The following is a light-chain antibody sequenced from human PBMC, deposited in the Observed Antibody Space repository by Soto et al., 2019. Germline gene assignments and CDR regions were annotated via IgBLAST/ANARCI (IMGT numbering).Light chain of an antibody. CDR2: DVT. Sequence: QSALTQPRSVSGSPGQSVTISCTGTSSDVGGYNYVSWYQQHPGKAPKFMIYDVTKRPSGVPDRFSGSRSGNTASLTISGLQAEDEADYYCCSYAGSYPSWVFGGGTKLTVL. V-gene: IGLV2-11*01. J-gene: IGLJ3*02. CDR3: CSYAGSYPSWV. CDR1: SSDVGGYNY.